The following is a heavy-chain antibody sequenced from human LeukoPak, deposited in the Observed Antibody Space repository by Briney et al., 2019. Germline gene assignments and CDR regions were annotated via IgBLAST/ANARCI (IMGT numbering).Heavy chain of an antibody. D-gene: IGHD3-10*01. CDR1: GFTFSSYA. V-gene: IGHV3-23*01. CDR3: AKSRVSRITMVRGVSPFAFDI. Sequence: GGSLRLSCAASGFTFSSYAMSWVRQAPGKGLEWVSAISGSGGSTYYADSVKGRFTISRDNSKNSLYLQMNSLRTEDTALYYCAKSRVSRITMVRGVSPFAFDIWGQGTMVTVSS. CDR2: ISGSGGST. J-gene: IGHJ3*02.